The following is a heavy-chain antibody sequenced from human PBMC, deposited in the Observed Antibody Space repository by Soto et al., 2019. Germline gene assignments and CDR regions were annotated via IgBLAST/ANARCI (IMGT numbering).Heavy chain of an antibody. CDR2: ISPKSGGT. J-gene: IGHJ4*02. D-gene: IGHD2-21*02. Sequence: XAVKGSCNASGCPFINYYMHWVRQSPGQGFEWMGRISPKSGGTNYAQKFQGRVSMTWDTSLKTAYMELSSLMSDDTAVYYCARKTGYISDWHYFDLWGQGTLVTVSS. V-gene: IGHV1-2*02. CDR3: ARKTGYISDWHYFDL. CDR1: GCPFINYY.